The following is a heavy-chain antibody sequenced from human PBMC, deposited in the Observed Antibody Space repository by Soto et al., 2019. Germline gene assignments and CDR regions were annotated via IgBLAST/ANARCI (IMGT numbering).Heavy chain of an antibody. CDR3: ARNTIPPPHY. CDR1: GFTFSNYA. V-gene: IGHV3-23*01. D-gene: IGHD3-10*01. CDR2: ISSSGDRP. J-gene: IGHJ4*02. Sequence: GGSLRLSCAASGFTFSNYAMSWVRQAPGKGLEWVSAISSSGDRPYYADSVKGRFTVCRDNTKNTLYLQMNSLRVEDSAIYYGARNTIPPPHYGGTGPLVTVSS.